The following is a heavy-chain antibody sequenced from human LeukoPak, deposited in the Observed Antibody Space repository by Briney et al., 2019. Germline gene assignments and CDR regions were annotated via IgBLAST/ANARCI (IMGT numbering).Heavy chain of an antibody. Sequence: PSETLSLTCTVSGGSISSGDYYWSWIRQPPGKGLEWIGYIYYSGSTNYNPSLKSRVTISVDTSKNQFSLKLSSVTAADTAVYYCARTATVVYFDYWGQGTLVTVSS. CDR3: ARTATVVYFDY. CDR1: GGSISSGDYY. J-gene: IGHJ4*02. D-gene: IGHD4-23*01. CDR2: IYYSGST. V-gene: IGHV4-61*08.